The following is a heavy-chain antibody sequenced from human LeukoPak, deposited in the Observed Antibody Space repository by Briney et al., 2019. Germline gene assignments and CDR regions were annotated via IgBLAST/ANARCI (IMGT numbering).Heavy chain of an antibody. J-gene: IGHJ5*02. CDR2: ISSSSSYI. V-gene: IGHV3-21*01. Sequence: GGSLRLSXAASGFTFSSYSMNWVRQAPGKGLEWVSSISSSSSYIYYADSVKGRFTISRDNAKNSLYLQMNSLRAEDTAVYYCARDHRAQGFDPWGQGTLVTVSS. CDR1: GFTFSSYS. CDR3: ARDHRAQGFDP.